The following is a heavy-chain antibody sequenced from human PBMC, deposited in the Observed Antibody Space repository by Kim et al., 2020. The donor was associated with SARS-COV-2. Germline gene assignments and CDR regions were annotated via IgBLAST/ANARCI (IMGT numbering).Heavy chain of an antibody. Sequence: SETLSLTCTVSGGSISSYYWSWLRQPPGKGLEWIGYIYYSGSTNYNPSLKSRVTISVDTSKNQFSLKLSSVTAADTAVYYCARETYYYDSSGWVIAFDIWGQGTMVTVPS. CDR1: GGSISSYY. J-gene: IGHJ3*02. CDR2: IYYSGST. CDR3: ARETYYYDSSGWVIAFDI. V-gene: IGHV4-59*01. D-gene: IGHD3-22*01.